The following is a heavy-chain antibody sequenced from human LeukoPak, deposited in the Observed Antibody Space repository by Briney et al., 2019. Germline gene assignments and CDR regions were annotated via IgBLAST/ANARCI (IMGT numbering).Heavy chain of an antibody. Sequence: SVKVSCKASGGTFSSYAISWVRQAPGQGLEWMGGIIPIFGTANYAQKLQGRVTMTTDTSTSTAYMELRSLRSDDTAVYYCARESGYGDYWGQGTLVTVSS. CDR2: IIPIFGTA. V-gene: IGHV1-69*05. J-gene: IGHJ4*02. CDR1: GGTFSSYA. D-gene: IGHD3-3*01. CDR3: ARESGYGDY.